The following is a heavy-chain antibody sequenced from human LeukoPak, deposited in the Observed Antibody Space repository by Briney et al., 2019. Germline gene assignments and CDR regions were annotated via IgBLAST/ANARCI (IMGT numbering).Heavy chain of an antibody. CDR3: ARDSGCSGDSCYPYYDY. D-gene: IGHD2-15*01. J-gene: IGHJ4*02. CDR2: ISSSGSTI. V-gene: IGHV3-48*03. Sequence: GGSLRLSCAASGFTFSSYEMNWVRQAPGKGLEWVSYISSSGSTIYYADSVKGRFTISRDNAKNSLYLQMNSLRAEDTAIYYCARDSGCSGDSCYPYYDYWGQGTLVTVSS. CDR1: GFTFSSYE.